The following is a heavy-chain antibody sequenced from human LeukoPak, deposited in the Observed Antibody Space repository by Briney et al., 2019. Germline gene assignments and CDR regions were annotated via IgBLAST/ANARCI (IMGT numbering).Heavy chain of an antibody. Sequence: SETLSLTYTVAGGSVSSGSYYWSWIRQPPGKGLEWIGYIYYSGSTNYNPSLKSRVTISVDTSKNQFSLKLSSVTAADTAVYYCAREGSSWFDYWGQGTLVTVSS. CDR2: IYYSGST. CDR3: AREGSSWFDY. J-gene: IGHJ4*02. D-gene: IGHD6-13*01. CDR1: GGSVSSGSYY. V-gene: IGHV4-61*01.